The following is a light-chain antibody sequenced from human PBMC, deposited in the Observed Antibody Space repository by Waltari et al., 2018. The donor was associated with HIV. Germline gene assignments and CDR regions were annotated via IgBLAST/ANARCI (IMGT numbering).Light chain of an antibody. Sequence: QSALTQSPSASGSPGQSVNISCSGANSDISDYNYVSWYQQHSDRPPKLIIFEVTKRPSGCPDRFSGSKSGNTASLFVSGLQPEDEATYFCSSFAGTHKLFGGGTKLTVL. J-gene: IGLJ2*01. V-gene: IGLV2-8*01. CDR3: SSFAGTHKL. CDR2: EVT. CDR1: NSDISDYNY.